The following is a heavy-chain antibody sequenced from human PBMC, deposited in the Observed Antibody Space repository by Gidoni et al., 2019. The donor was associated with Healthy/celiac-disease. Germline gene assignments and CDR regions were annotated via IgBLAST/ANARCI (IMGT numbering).Heavy chain of an antibody. Sequence: EVQLVESGGGLVQPGGSLRLSCAASGFTASSNYMSWVRQAPGKGLEWVSVIYSGGSTYYADSVKGRFTISRHNSKNTLYLKMNSLRAEDTAVYYCAGGVGAAAHPIDYWGQGTLVTVSS. CDR1: GFTASSNY. V-gene: IGHV3-53*04. CDR3: AGGVGAAAHPIDY. D-gene: IGHD6-13*01. J-gene: IGHJ4*02. CDR2: IYSGGST.